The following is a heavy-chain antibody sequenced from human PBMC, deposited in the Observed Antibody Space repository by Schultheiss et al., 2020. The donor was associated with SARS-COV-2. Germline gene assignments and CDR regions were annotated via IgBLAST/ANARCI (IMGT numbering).Heavy chain of an antibody. J-gene: IGHJ4*02. V-gene: IGHV3-23*01. CDR1: GFTFSSYA. CDR2: ISGGGADT. Sequence: GESLKISCAASGFTFSSYAMSWVRQAPGKGLEWVSIISGGGADTYYADSVKGRFTMSRDESKNTVFLQMNSLGAEDTAVYYCARYSSTSQAVDYWGQGTLVTVSS. D-gene: IGHD2-2*01. CDR3: ARYSSTSQAVDY.